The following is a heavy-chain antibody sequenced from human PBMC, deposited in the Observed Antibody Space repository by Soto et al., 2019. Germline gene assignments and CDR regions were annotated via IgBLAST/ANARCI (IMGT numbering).Heavy chain of an antibody. Sequence: GGSLRLSCAASGFTFSTYAMTWVRQAPGRGLEWVSTILHDETPFYTDSVKGRFTISRDNVRGTLYLQMDGLRVEDAALYFCAKDLFPTSGQRFFFESWGQGSLVTVSS. CDR2: ILHDETP. CDR1: GFTFSTYA. V-gene: IGHV3-23*01. J-gene: IGHJ4*02. D-gene: IGHD2-21*01. CDR3: AKDLFPTSGQRFFFES.